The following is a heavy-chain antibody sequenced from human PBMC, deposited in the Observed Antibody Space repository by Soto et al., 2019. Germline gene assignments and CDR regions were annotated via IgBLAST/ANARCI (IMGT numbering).Heavy chain of an antibody. J-gene: IGHJ6*02. D-gene: IGHD3-3*01. V-gene: IGHV1-69*13. CDR2: IIPIFGTA. Sequence: GASVKVSCKASGGTFSSYAISWVRQAPGQGLEWMGGIIPIFGTANYAQKFQGRVTITADESTSTAYMELSSLRSEDTAVYYCACGLSTIFGVVTTYGMDVWGQGTTVTVSS. CDR1: GGTFSSYA. CDR3: ACGLSTIFGVVTTYGMDV.